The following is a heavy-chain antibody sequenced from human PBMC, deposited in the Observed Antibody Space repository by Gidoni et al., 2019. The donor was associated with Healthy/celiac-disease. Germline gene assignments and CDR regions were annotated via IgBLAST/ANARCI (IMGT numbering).Heavy chain of an antibody. CDR1: GCTFSDYY. CDR2: ISSSGSTI. D-gene: IGHD1-1*01. CDR3: ARDLARHVQLERRGNYYYYGMDV. V-gene: IGHV3-11*01. J-gene: IGHJ6*02. Sequence: QVQLVESGGGLVKPGGSLRLSCAAAGCTFSDYYMSWSRTAPGKGLELVSYISSSGSTISYADSVKGRFTISRDNAKNSLYLQMNSLRAEDTAVYYCARDLARHVQLERRGNYYYYGMDVWGQGTTVTVSS.